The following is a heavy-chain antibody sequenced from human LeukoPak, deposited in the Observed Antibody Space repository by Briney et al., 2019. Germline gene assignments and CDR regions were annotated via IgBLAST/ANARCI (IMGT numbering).Heavy chain of an antibody. CDR2: ISSSSSTI. J-gene: IGHJ3*02. V-gene: IGHV3-48*01. CDR1: GFTFSSYS. CDR3: ARTPSDYGGNSDDAFDI. D-gene: IGHD4-23*01. Sequence: GGSLRLSCAASGFTFSSYSMNWVRQAPGKGLEWVSYISSSSSTIYYADSVKGRFTISRDNSKNTLYLQMNSLRAEDTAVYYCARTPSDYGGNSDDAFDIWGQGTMVTVSS.